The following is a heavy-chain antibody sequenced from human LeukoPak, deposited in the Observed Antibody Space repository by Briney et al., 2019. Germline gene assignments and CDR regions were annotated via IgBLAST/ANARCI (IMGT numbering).Heavy chain of an antibody. V-gene: IGHV1-69*04. CDR3: ARDGVVPAAGFSY. CDR1: GGTFSSYA. D-gene: IGHD2-2*01. CDR2: IIPILGIA. Sequence: SVKVSRKASGGTFSSYAISWVRQAPGQGLEWMGRIIPILGIANYAQKFQGRVTITADKSTSTAYMELSSLRSEDTAVYYCARDGVVPAAGFSYWGQGTLVTVSS. J-gene: IGHJ4*02.